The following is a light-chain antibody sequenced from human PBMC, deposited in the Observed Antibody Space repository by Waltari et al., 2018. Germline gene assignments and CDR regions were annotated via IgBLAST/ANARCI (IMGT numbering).Light chain of an antibody. CDR2: INTDGSQ. Sequence: QLVVTQSPTASASLGASVTLTCTLSSEHSNYAVAWPQPPPEKGPRYLLKINTDGSQNKGDGIPGRFSGSSSGAERYLTISGLQSEDEGDYYCQTWDTGVHVFGTGTKVSVL. CDR3: QTWDTGVHV. J-gene: IGLJ1*01. V-gene: IGLV4-69*02. CDR1: SEHSNYA.